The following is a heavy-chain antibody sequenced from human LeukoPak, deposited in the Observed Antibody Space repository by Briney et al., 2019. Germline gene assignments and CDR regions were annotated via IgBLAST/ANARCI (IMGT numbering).Heavy chain of an antibody. J-gene: IGHJ3*02. CDR2: ISSSSSYT. CDR3: ARVYCSSTSCPAAFDI. D-gene: IGHD2-2*01. V-gene: IGHV3-11*06. Sequence: PGGSLRLSCAASGFTFSDYDMSWIRQAPGKGLEWVSYISSSSSYTNYADSVKGRFTISRDNAKNSLYLQMNSLRAEDTAVYYCARVYCSSTSCPAAFDIWGQGTMVTVSS. CDR1: GFTFSDYD.